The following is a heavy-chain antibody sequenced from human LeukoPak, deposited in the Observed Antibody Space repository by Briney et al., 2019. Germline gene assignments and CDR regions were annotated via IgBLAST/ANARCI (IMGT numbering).Heavy chain of an antibody. V-gene: IGHV3-23*01. CDR1: GFTFSSFA. CDR2: VSGSGGST. D-gene: IGHD6-19*01. J-gene: IGHJ3*02. CDR3: AKGGSGWPHDAFNI. Sequence: GGSLRLSCAASGFTFSSFAFSWVRQAPGKGLEWVSAVSGSGGSTYYADSMKGRFTISRDNSKNTLYLQMNSLRAEDTAVYYCAKGGSGWPHDAFNIWGQGTMVTVSS.